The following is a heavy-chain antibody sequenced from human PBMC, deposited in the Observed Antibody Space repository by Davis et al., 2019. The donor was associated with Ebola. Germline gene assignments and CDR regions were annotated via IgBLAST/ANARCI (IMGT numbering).Heavy chain of an antibody. V-gene: IGHV4-30-4*01. J-gene: IGHJ6*02. Sequence: SETLSLTCTVSGGSISSCDYYWSCIRQPPANGLEWIGYIYYSGSTYYNPSLKSRVAISVDTSKNQFSLKLSSVTAADTAVYYCASRIAVAGQRTYYYYYGMDVWGQGTTVTVSS. CDR3: ASRIAVAGQRTYYYYYGMDV. D-gene: IGHD6-19*01. CDR1: GGSISSCDYY. CDR2: IYYSGST.